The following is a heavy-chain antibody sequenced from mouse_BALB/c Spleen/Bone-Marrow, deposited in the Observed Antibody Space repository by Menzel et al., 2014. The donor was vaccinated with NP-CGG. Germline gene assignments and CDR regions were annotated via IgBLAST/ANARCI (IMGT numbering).Heavy chain of an antibody. CDR3: ARSEGIYYYGSSYALGY. CDR1: DYSFTDYY. D-gene: IGHD1-1*01. J-gene: IGHJ4*01. V-gene: IGHV1S34*01. Sequence: LVKTGASVKISCKASDYSFTDYYMHWVKQTHGKSLEWIGYISCYNGATSYNQKFKGKATFTVDTSSSTAYMQFSSLTSEDSAVYYCARSEGIYYYGSSYALGYWGQGTSVTVSS. CDR2: ISCYNGAT.